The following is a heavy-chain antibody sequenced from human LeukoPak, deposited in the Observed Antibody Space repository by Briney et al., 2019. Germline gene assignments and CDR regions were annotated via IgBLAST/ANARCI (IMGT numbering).Heavy chain of an antibody. V-gene: IGHV4-34*01. CDR1: GGSFSGYY. D-gene: IGHD2-2*01. CDR2: INHSGST. Sequence: SSETLSLTCAVYGGSFSGYYWSWIRQPPGKGLEWIGEINHSGSTNYNPSLKSRVTISVDTSKNQSSLKLSSVTAADTAVYYCARVRYCSSTSCYFRRNAFDIWGRGTMVTVSS. J-gene: IGHJ3*02. CDR3: ARVRYCSSTSCYFRRNAFDI.